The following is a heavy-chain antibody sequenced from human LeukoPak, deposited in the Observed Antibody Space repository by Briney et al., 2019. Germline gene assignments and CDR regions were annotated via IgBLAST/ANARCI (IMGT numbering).Heavy chain of an antibody. V-gene: IGHV4-38-2*02. CDR1: GYSISGSYY. Sequence: SETLSLTCSVSGYSISGSYYWGWIRQPPGKGLEWIGTIYHGETTDYNPSLKSRVTISVDTSKNQFSLKLSSVTAADTAVYYCARGVHGDYRWYFDLWGRGTLVTVSS. J-gene: IGHJ2*01. CDR3: ARGVHGDYRWYFDL. D-gene: IGHD4-17*01. CDR2: IYHGETT.